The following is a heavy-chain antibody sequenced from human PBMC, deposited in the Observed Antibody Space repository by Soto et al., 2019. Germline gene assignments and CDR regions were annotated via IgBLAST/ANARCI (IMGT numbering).Heavy chain of an antibody. CDR2: IIPIFGTA. CDR1: GGTFSSYA. V-gene: IGHV1-69*13. J-gene: IGHJ4*02. Sequence: SVKVSCKASGGTFSSYAISWVRQAPGQGLEWMGGIIPIFGTANYAQKFQGRVTITADESTSTAYMELSSLRSEDTAVYYCARDRRYDFWSGYLAVNLDYWGQGTLVTVSS. D-gene: IGHD3-3*01. CDR3: ARDRRYDFWSGYLAVNLDY.